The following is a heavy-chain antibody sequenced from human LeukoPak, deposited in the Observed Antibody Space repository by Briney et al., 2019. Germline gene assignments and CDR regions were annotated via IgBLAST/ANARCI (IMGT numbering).Heavy chain of an antibody. J-gene: IGHJ4*02. D-gene: IGHD6-13*01. CDR3: ARDGIAAGYFDY. V-gene: IGHV1-24*01. CDR2: FDPEDGET. Sequence: ASVKVSCKVSGYTLTELSMHWVRQAPGKGLEWMGGFDPEDGETIYAQKFQGRVTMTEDTSTDTAYMELSSLRSEDTAVYYCARDGIAAGYFDYWGQGTLVTVSS. CDR1: GYTLTELS.